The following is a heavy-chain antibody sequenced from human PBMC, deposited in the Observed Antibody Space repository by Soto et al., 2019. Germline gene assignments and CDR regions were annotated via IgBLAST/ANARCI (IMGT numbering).Heavy chain of an antibody. Sequence: GGSLRLSCVVSGLSLRSYWMSWVRQAPGKGLEWVANINRDGSESYYVDSVKGRFTISRDNAKNSLYLQMTSLRAEDTAVYYCARPARECSSPGCANWGQGTLVTVSS. CDR2: INRDGSES. V-gene: IGHV3-7*01. CDR3: ARPARECSSPGCAN. D-gene: IGHD2-2*01. J-gene: IGHJ4*02. CDR1: GLSLRSYW.